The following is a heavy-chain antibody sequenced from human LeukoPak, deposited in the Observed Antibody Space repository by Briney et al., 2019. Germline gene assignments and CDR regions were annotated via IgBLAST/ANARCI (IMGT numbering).Heavy chain of an antibody. V-gene: IGHV1-69*01. CDR2: IIPIFGTA. J-gene: IGHJ4*02. CDR1: VGTFSSYA. D-gene: IGHD2-2*01. CDR3: ATSPLKRNAYCSSTSCWFFDY. Sequence: SVKVSCKASVGTFSSYAISWVRQAPGQGLEWMGGIIPIFGTANYAQKFQGRVTITADESSSTAYMELSSLRSEDTAVYYCATSPLKRNAYCSSTSCWFFDYWGQGTLVTVSS.